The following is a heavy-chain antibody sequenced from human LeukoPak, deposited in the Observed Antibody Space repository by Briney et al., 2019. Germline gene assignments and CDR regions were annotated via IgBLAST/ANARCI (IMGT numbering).Heavy chain of an antibody. Sequence: GASVKVSCKASGYTFTNYGLSWVRQAPGQGLEWMGWINPNSGGTNYAQKFQGRVTMTRDTSITTAYMEMSRLRSDDTALYYCARSPHILTGENFDYWGQGTLVTVSS. J-gene: IGHJ4*02. CDR1: GYTFTNYG. V-gene: IGHV1-2*02. CDR2: INPNSGGT. CDR3: ARSPHILTGENFDY. D-gene: IGHD3-9*01.